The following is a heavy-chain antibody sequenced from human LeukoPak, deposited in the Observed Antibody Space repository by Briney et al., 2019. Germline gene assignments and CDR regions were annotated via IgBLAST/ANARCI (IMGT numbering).Heavy chain of an antibody. CDR3: ARDLINDCSSTSCSKSYYYYGMDV. J-gene: IGHJ6*02. Sequence: SGGSLRLSCAASGFTVSSNYMSWVRQAPGKGLEWVSVTYSGGSTYYADPVKGRFTISRDNSKNTLYLQMNSLRAEDTAVYYCARDLINDCSSTSCSKSYYYYGMDVWGQGTTVTVSS. CDR1: GFTVSSNY. V-gene: IGHV3-66*01. CDR2: TYSGGST. D-gene: IGHD2-2*01.